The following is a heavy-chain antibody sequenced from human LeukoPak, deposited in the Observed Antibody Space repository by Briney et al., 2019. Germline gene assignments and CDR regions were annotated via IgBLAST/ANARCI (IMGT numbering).Heavy chain of an antibody. CDR2: ISAYNGNT. CDR3: ARAAYIVVVPAAIRDNWFDP. J-gene: IGHJ5*02. CDR1: GYTFTSYG. D-gene: IGHD2-2*01. Sequence: ASVKVSCKASGYTFTSYGISWVRQAPGQGLEWMGWISAYNGNTNYAQKFQGRVTMTRDTSISTAYMELSRLRSDDTAVYYCARAAYIVVVPAAIRDNWFDPWGQGTLVTVSS. V-gene: IGHV1-18*01.